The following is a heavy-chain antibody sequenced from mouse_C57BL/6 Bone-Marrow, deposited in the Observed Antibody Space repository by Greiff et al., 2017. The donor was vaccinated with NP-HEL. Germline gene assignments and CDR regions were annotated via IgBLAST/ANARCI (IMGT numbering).Heavy chain of an antibody. D-gene: IGHD1-1*01. Sequence: EVMLVESGGGLVQPGGSMKLSCAASGFTFSDAWMDWVRQSPEKGLEWVAEIRNKANNHATYYAESVKGRFTISRDDSKSSVYLQMNSLRAEDTGIYYCTTYYYGSGVYYAMDYWGQGTSVTVSS. CDR3: TTYYYGSGVYYAMDY. V-gene: IGHV6-6*01. CDR1: GFTFSDAW. CDR2: IRNKANNHAT. J-gene: IGHJ4*01.